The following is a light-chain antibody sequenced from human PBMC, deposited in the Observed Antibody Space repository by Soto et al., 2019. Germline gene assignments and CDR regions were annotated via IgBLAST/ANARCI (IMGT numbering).Light chain of an antibody. Sequence: DIQMTQSPSSLSASVGDRVTMTFRASQSLSTYVNWYQEKPGEAPKLLIFAASSLQSGVPSRFSGSGSGTDFALNISSLQPEDFATYYCQQSYSTAWTFGQGTKVDIK. CDR1: QSLSTY. CDR3: QQSYSTAWT. J-gene: IGKJ1*01. V-gene: IGKV1-39*01. CDR2: AAS.